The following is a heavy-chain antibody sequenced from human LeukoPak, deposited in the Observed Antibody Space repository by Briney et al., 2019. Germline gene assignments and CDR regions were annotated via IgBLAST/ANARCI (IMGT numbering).Heavy chain of an antibody. Sequence: ASVKVSCKASGYTFTSYDINWVRQATGQGLEWMGWMNPNSGNTGYAQKLQGRVTMTTDTSTSTAYMELRSLRSDDTAVYYCARGATVTTYDYWGQGTLVTVSS. D-gene: IGHD4-17*01. CDR3: ARGATVTTYDY. CDR2: MNPNSGNT. V-gene: IGHV1-8*01. CDR1: GYTFTSYD. J-gene: IGHJ4*02.